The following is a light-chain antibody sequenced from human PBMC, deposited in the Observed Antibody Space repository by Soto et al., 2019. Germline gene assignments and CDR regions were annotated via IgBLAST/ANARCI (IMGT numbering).Light chain of an antibody. Sequence: QSVLTQPASVSGSPGQSITISCTGTSSDVGGYNYVSWYQQHPGNAPKLMVYDVTYRPSGISDRFSGSKSGNTASLTISGLQAEDEADYYCSSYTSSSALVLLGGGTKLTVL. V-gene: IGLV2-14*03. J-gene: IGLJ2*01. CDR2: DVT. CDR3: SSYTSSSALVL. CDR1: SSDVGGYNY.